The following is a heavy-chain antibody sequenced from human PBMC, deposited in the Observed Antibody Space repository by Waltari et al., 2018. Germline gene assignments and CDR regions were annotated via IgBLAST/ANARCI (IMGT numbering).Heavy chain of an antibody. Sequence: QVQLVESGGGVVQPGRSLRLSCAASGFTFSSYGMHWVRPAPGKGLEWVAVIWYDGTNKYYADSVKGRFTISRDNSKNTLYLQMNSLRAEDTAVYYCAKEHSEGNSPYFFDYWGQGTLVTVSS. CDR1: GFTFSSYG. CDR3: AKEHSEGNSPYFFDY. D-gene: IGHD5-18*01. CDR2: IWYDGTNK. V-gene: IGHV3-33*06. J-gene: IGHJ4*02.